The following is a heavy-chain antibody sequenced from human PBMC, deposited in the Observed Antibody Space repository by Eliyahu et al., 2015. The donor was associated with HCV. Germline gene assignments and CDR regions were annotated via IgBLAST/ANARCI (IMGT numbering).Heavy chain of an antibody. CDR3: AREGGTYYDFWSGFPLIDY. V-gene: IGHV4-4*07. J-gene: IGHJ4*02. D-gene: IGHD3-3*01. CDR1: GXSISSYH. Sequence: QVQLQESGPGLVKPSETLSLTCTVSGXSISSYHWSWIRQPAGKGLEWIGRIYTSGSTNYNPSLKSRVTMSVDTSKNQFSLKLSSVTAADTAVYYCAREGGTYYDFWSGFPLIDYWGQGTLVTVSS. CDR2: IYTSGST.